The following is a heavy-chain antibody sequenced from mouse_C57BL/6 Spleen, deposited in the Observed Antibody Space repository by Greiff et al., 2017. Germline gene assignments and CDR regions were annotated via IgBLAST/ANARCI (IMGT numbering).Heavy chain of an antibody. CDR2: IYPGSGNT. J-gene: IGHJ2*01. CDR1: GYTFTDYY. Sequence: VQLQQSGAELVRPGASVKLSCKASGYTFTDYYINWVKQRPGQGLEWIARIYPGSGNTYYNEKFKGKATLTAEKSSSTAYMQLSSLTSEDSAVYFCARNYGSSSDYFDYWGQGTTLTVSS. V-gene: IGHV1-76*01. D-gene: IGHD1-1*01. CDR3: ARNYGSSSDYFDY.